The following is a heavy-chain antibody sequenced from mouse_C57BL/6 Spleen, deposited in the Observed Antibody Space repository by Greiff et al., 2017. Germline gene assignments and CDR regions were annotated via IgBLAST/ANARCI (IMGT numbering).Heavy chain of an antibody. CDR3: ARALMGYAMDY. CDR1: GYSITSGYY. Sequence: ESGPGLVKPSQSLSLTCSVTGYSITSGYYWNWIRQFPGNKLEWMGYISYDGSNNYNPSLKNRISITRDTSKNQFFLKLNSVTTEDTATYCCARALMGYAMDYWGQGTSVTVSS. V-gene: IGHV3-6*01. J-gene: IGHJ4*01. CDR2: ISYDGSN. D-gene: IGHD2-3*01.